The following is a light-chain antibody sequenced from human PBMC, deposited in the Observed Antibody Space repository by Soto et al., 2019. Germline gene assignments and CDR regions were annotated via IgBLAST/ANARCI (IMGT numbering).Light chain of an antibody. J-gene: IGLJ1*01. V-gene: IGLV2-14*01. CDR1: SGDVGAYNY. Sequence: QSALTQPASVSGSPGQSITISCTGTSGDVGAYNYVSWYQQHPGKAPKLMIYEVSNRPSGVSNRFSGSKSVNTASLTISGLQAEDGADYYCTSYTRSSTYVFGTGTKVTVL. CDR2: EVS. CDR3: TSYTRSSTYV.